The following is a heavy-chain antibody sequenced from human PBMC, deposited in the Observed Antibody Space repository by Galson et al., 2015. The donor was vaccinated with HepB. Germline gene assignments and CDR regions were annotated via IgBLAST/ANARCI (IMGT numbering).Heavy chain of an antibody. J-gene: IGHJ5*02. D-gene: IGHD1-7*01. Sequence: SVKVSCKASGYTFTNYAMHWVRQAPGQRLEWMGWINAGNGDTKYSQKFQGRVTITGDTSTDTAYMELSSLRSEDTAVYYCASAAVGNFFSWFDPWGQGTLVTVSS. CDR1: GYTFTNYA. CDR2: INAGNGDT. V-gene: IGHV1-3*01. CDR3: ASAAVGNFFSWFDP.